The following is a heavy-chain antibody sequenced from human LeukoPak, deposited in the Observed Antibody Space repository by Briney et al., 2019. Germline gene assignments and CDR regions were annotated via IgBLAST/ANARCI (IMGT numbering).Heavy chain of an antibody. V-gene: IGHV3-20*01. Sequence: GGSLRLSCAASGFTFRDHGMSWVRQVPGKGLEWVSGITWNGGSTGYADAVKGRFTISRDNAKNSLYLEMDSLSAEDTALYHCARGVTTLSSYYSYHYMGVWGKGTTVTVSS. D-gene: IGHD4-11*01. CDR2: ITWNGGST. CDR3: ARGVTTLSSYYSYHYMGV. J-gene: IGHJ6*03. CDR1: GFTFRDHG.